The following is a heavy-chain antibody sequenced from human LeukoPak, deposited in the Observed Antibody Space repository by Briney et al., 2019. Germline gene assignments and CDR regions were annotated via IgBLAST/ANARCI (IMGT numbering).Heavy chain of an antibody. CDR3: TTSLTSGYYIDY. V-gene: IGHV3-66*01. J-gene: IGHJ4*02. Sequence: GGSLRLSCEASGFTVSSNYMSWVRQAPGKGLECVSVIYSGGSTYYADSVKGRFTISRDDSKNTLFLQMNSLKTEDTAVYYCTTSLTSGYYIDYWGQGTLVTVSS. D-gene: IGHD3-22*01. CDR1: GFTVSSNY. CDR2: IYSGGST.